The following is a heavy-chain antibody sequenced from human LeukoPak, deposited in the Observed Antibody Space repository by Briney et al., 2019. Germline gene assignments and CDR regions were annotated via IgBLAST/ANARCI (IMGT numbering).Heavy chain of an antibody. Sequence: QPGGSLRLSCAGSGFTFSNYWMHWVRQVPGKGLVWVSRSDGGGSSTSYADSVKGRFSISRDNARSTLCLQMNSLRAEDTAVYYCARGPGSSGGAYVGDYWGHGTLVTVSS. CDR1: GFTFSNYW. CDR2: SDGGGSST. J-gene: IGHJ4*01. V-gene: IGHV3-74*01. D-gene: IGHD3-22*01. CDR3: ARGPGSSGGAYVGDY.